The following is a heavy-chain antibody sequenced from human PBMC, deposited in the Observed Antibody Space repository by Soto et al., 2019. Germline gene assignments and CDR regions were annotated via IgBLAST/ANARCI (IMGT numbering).Heavy chain of an antibody. CDR1: GFTFSSYA. CDR2: ISGSGGIT. D-gene: IGHD3-3*01. J-gene: IGHJ6*02. CDR3: AKEGLREEATYYDFWSGYRYPVTNTKTEPYYYYGMDV. Sequence: EVQLLESGGGLVQPGGSLRLSCAASGFTFSSYAMSWVRQAPGKGLEWVSAISGSGGITYYADSVKGRFTISRDNSKNTLYLQMNSLRAEDTAVYYCAKEGLREEATYYDFWSGYRYPVTNTKTEPYYYYGMDVWGQGTTVTVSS. V-gene: IGHV3-23*01.